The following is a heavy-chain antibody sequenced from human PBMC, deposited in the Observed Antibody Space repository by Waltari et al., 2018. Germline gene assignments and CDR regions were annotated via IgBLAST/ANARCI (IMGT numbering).Heavy chain of an antibody. D-gene: IGHD3-3*01. CDR3: ARQGHYDFWTGYYLFDY. J-gene: IGHJ4*02. CDR1: GGSISNYY. V-gene: IGHV4-59*08. Sequence: QVQLQESGPGLVKPSETLSLTCTVSGGSISNYYWSWIRQSPGKGLEWIGSIYDSGSTNYNPSLKSRVTLSVDTSKNHFSLKLSSVTAADTALYYCARQGHYDFWTGYYLFDYWGQGTLVTVSS. CDR2: IYDSGST.